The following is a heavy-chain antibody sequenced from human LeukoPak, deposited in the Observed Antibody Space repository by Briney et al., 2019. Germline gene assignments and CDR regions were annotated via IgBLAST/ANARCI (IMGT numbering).Heavy chain of an antibody. CDR1: GGSISSGGYY. CDR3: ARDKLVYYDSSPGAFDI. V-gene: IGHV4-31*03. CDR2: IYYSGST. J-gene: IGHJ3*02. D-gene: IGHD3-22*01. Sequence: SETLSLTCTVSGGSISSGGYYWSWIRQHPGKGLEWIGYIYYSGSTYYNPSLKSRVTISVDTSKNQFSLKLSSVTAADTAVYYCARDKLVYYDSSPGAFDIWGQGQWSPSLQ.